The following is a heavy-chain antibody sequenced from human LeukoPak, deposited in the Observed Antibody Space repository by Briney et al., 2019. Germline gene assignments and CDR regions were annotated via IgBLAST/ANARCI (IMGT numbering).Heavy chain of an antibody. Sequence: ASVKVSCTASGGTFSSYAISWVRQAPGQGLEWMGGIIPIFGTANYAQTFQGTVTLTPDKSTSTAYMELSSLRTEDTAVYYCARGDYSNYHNWFDPWGQGTLVTVSS. V-gene: IGHV1-69*06. CDR1: GGTFSSYA. J-gene: IGHJ5*02. CDR2: IIPIFGTA. D-gene: IGHD4-11*01. CDR3: ARGDYSNYHNWFDP.